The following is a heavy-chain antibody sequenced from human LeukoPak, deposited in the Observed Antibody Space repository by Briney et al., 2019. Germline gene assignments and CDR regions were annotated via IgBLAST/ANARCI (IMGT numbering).Heavy chain of an antibody. CDR1: GFTFSSYA. Sequence: GGSLRLSCAASGFTFSSYAMSWVRQAPGKGLEWVSAISGSGGSTYYADSVKGRFTISRDNSKNTLYLQMNSLRAEDTAVYYCGKDSRPQNGDGGCCFCYWGQGTLGTGPS. CDR2: ISGSGGST. V-gene: IGHV3-23*01. CDR3: GKDSRPQNGDGGCCFCY. D-gene: IGHD2-15*01. J-gene: IGHJ4*02.